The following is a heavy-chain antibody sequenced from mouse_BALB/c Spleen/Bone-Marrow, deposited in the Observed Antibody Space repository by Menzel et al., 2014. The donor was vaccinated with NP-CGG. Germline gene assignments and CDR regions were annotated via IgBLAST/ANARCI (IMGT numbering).Heavy chain of an antibody. Sequence: EVHLVESGGGLVQPGGSLRLSCETSGFTFTDYYMSWVRQPPGKALEWLGFIRNKAKGYTTDYSASVKGRFTISRDNPQSISYLQMNTLRAEDSATYYCARDENVGIYWYFDVWGAGTTVTVSS. CDR1: GFTFTDYY. J-gene: IGHJ1*01. CDR3: ARDENVGIYWYFDV. V-gene: IGHV7-3*02. CDR2: IRNKAKGYTT.